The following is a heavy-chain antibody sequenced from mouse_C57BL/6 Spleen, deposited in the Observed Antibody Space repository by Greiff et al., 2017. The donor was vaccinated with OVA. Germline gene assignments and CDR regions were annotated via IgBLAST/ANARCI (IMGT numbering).Heavy chain of an antibody. D-gene: IGHD1-1*01. J-gene: IGHJ3*01. CDR1: GYSITSGYY. CDR3: AAHYYGRTWFAD. CDR2: ISYDGSN. V-gene: IGHV3-6*01. Sequence: EVKLVESGPGLVKPSQSLSLTCSVTGYSITSGYYWNWIRQFPGNKLEWMGYISYDGSNNYNPSLKNRISITRDTSKNQVFLKLNSVTTEDTATYYCAAHYYGRTWFADWGQGTLVTVSA.